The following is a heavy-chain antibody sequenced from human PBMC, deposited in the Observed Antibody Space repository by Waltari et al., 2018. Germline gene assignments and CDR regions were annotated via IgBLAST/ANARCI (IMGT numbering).Heavy chain of an antibody. J-gene: IGHJ4*02. CDR3: ARTMSTWGYGDYYFDY. CDR2: VSYIGST. CDR1: GGSFSNYY. Sequence: QVQLQESGPGLVEPSETLSLTCNVSGGSFSNYYWSWIRQPPGKGLEWIGYVSYIGSTTYNPSLQSRVTISIETSEQQFSLKLTSVTPADTAVYYCARTMSTWGYGDYYFDYWGQGTLVTVSS. D-gene: IGHD7-27*01. V-gene: IGHV4-59*01.